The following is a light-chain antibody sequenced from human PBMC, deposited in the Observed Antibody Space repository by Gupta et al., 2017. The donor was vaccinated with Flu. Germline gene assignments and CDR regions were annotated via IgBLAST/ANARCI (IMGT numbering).Light chain of an antibody. CDR1: QSLLYSNGNDY. CDR2: LGS. J-gene: IGKJ1*01. CDR3: MQALQTPRT. V-gene: IGKV2-28*01. Sequence: VTPGEPASISCRSSQSLLYSNGNDYLDWYLQKPGQSPQLLIYLGSNRASGVPDRFSGSGSGTDFTLEISRVEAEDVGVYYCMQALQTPRTFGQGTKVEIK.